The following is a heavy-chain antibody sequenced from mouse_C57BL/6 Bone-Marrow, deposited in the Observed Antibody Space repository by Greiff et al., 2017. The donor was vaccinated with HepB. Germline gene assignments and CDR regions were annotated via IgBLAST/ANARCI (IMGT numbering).Heavy chain of an antibody. Sequence: VQLQQSGPELVKPGASVKISCKASGYTFTDYYMNWVKQSHGKSLEWIGDINPNNGGTTYNQKFKDKATLTVDKSSSTAYMELRSLTSEDSAVYYCARGDYDGVYYAMDDWGQGTSVTVSS. CDR1: GYTFTDYY. V-gene: IGHV1-26*01. CDR2: INPNNGGT. CDR3: ARGDYDGVYYAMDD. D-gene: IGHD2-4*01. J-gene: IGHJ4*01.